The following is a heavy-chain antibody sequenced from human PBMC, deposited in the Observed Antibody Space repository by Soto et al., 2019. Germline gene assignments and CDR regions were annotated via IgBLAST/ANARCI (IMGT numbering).Heavy chain of an antibody. V-gene: IGHV3-33*02. CDR2: VWHDGEKR. CDR3: LRDWAFYYDNGHLNWFDP. D-gene: IGHD3-16*01. J-gene: IGHJ5*01. CDR1: GFNFHSHA. Sequence: GGSLRLSCAVSGFNFHSHAMHWVRQAPGKGLEWVAVVWHDGEKRQYADSVKGRFTIYRDNSTNTLFMQMDGLRAEDTATYSCLRDWAFYYDNGHLNWFDPWGQGTMVAVSS.